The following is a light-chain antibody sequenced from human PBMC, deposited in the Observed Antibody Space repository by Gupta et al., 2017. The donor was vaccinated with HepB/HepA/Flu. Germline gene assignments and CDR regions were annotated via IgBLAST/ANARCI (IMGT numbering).Light chain of an antibody. Sequence: QSVLTQPPSVSAAPGQKVTISCSGSSSNIGNNYVSWYQQLPGTAPKLLIYDNNKRPSGIPDRFSGSKSGTSATLAINGLQTGDEADYYCGTGDSSLSAFVFGGGTKLTVL. CDR2: DNN. CDR3: GTGDSSLSAFV. V-gene: IGLV1-51*01. CDR1: SSNIGNNY. J-gene: IGLJ3*02.